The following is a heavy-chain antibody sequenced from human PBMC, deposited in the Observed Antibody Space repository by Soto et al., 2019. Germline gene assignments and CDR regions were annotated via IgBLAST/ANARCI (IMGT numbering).Heavy chain of an antibody. V-gene: IGHV3-33*01. J-gene: IGHJ4*02. Sequence: QVQLVESGGGVVQPGRSLRLSCAASGFTFSSYCMHWVRQAPGKGLEWVAVIWYDGSNKYYADSVKGRFTISRDNSKNSLYLQMNSLRAEDTAVYYCGVLGYCSGGSCLDYWGQGTLVTVSS. D-gene: IGHD2-15*01. CDR1: GFTFSSYC. CDR3: GVLGYCSGGSCLDY. CDR2: IWYDGSNK.